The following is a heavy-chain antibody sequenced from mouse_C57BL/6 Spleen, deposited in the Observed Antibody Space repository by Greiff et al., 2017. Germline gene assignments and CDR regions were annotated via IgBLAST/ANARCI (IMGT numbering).Heavy chain of an antibody. Sequence: EVKLVESGGGLVKPGGSLKLSCAASGFTFSDYGMHWVRQAPEKGLEWVAYISSGSGTIYYADTVKGRFTIPRDNAKNTLFLQMTSLRSEDTSMYYCARNYYGNYAMDYWGQGTSVTVSS. J-gene: IGHJ4*01. CDR2: ISSGSGTI. D-gene: IGHD2-1*01. V-gene: IGHV5-17*01. CDR1: GFTFSDYG. CDR3: ARNYYGNYAMDY.